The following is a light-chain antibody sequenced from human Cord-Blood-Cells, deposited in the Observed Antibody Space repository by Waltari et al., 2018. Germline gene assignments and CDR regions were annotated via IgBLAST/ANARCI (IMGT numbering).Light chain of an antibody. V-gene: IGKV1-33*01. CDR3: QQYDNLPLT. CDR2: DAS. CDR1: QDISNY. Sequence: DIQMTQSPSSLSASLRHKVTITCQASQDISNYLNWYQQKPGKAPKLLIYDASNLEKGVPSRFSGSGSGTDFTFTISSLQPEDIATYYCQQYDNLPLTFGGGTKVEIK. J-gene: IGKJ4*01.